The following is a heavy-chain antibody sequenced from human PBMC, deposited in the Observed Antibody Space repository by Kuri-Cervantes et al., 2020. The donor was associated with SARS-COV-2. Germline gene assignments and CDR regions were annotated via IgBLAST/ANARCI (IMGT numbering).Heavy chain of an antibody. J-gene: IGHJ4*02. CDR2: INSGGSST. D-gene: IGHD6-13*01. V-gene: IGHV3-74*01. CDR1: GFTFSSYW. CDR3: ATQGLAAADHY. Sequence: GESLKISCAVSGFTFSSYWMHWVRQAPGEGLVWVARINSGGSSTSYADSVKGRFTISRDNAKNTVFVQMNMLRTEDTALYYCATQGLAAADHYWGQGTLVTVSS.